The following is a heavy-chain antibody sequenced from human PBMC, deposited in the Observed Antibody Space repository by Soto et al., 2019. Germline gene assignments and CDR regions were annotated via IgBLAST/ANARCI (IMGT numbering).Heavy chain of an antibody. CDR2: ISYDGSNK. CDR1: AFTFSGYD. V-gene: IGHV3-30-3*01. J-gene: IGHJ4*02. Sequence: GGSLRLSCAASAFTFSGYDMHWVRQAPGKGLEWVAVISYDGSNKNYADSVKGRFTISRDNSKNTLYLQMNSLRAEDTAVYYCARGGYYYDSSGFLLWGQGTLVTVSS. D-gene: IGHD3-22*01. CDR3: ARGGYYYDSSGFLL.